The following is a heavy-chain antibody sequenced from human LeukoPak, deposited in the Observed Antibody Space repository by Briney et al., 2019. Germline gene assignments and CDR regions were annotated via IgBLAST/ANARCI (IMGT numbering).Heavy chain of an antibody. V-gene: IGHV3-21*01. J-gene: IGHJ6*02. CDR3: ARDGRGRYYGMDV. CDR2: ISSSSSYI. CDR1: GFTFNSYS. D-gene: IGHD1-26*01. Sequence: GGSLRLSCAASGFTFNSYSMNWVRQAPGKGLEWVSSISSSSSYIYYADSVKGRFTISRDNAKNSLYLQMNSLRAEDTAVYYCARDGRGRYYGMDVWGQGTTVTVSS.